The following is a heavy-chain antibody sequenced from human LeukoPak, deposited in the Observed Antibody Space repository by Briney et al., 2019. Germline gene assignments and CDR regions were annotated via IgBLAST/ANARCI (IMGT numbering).Heavy chain of an antibody. Sequence: SETLSLTCTVSGGSISSGTYYWGWIRQHPGKGLEWIGYIYYSGSTYYNPSLKSRVTISVDTSKNQFSLKLSSVTAADTAVYYCARVIDYYYDSSGSHPSWFDPWGQGTLVTVSS. D-gene: IGHD3-22*01. V-gene: IGHV4-31*03. CDR1: GGSISSGTYY. CDR3: ARVIDYYYDSSGSHPSWFDP. CDR2: IYYSGST. J-gene: IGHJ5*02.